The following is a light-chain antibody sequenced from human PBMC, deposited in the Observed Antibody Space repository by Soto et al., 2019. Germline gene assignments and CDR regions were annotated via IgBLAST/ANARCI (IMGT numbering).Light chain of an antibody. J-gene: IGLJ1*01. CDR2: DVS. V-gene: IGLV2-14*01. CDR3: SSYTSSSSYV. CDR1: SSDVGTYNS. Sequence: QSVLTQPASVSGSPGQSITISCTGTSSDVGTYNSVSWYQQYPGKAPKLMIHDVSNRPSGVSNRFPGSKSGNTASLTISGLQAEDEADYYCSSYTSSSSYVFGSGTKV.